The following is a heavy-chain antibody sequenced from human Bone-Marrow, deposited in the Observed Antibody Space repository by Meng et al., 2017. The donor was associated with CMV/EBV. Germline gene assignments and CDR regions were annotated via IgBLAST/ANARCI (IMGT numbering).Heavy chain of an antibody. J-gene: IGHJ4*02. CDR2: IRSKAYGGTT. CDR3: AGATNR. CDR1: GFTFGDYA. Sequence: GESLKISCTASGFTFGDYAMSWVRQAPGKGLEWVGFIRSKAYGGTTEYAASVKGRFTISRDDSKSIAYLQMNRLKTEYTAVYYCAGATNRWGQGTLVTGYS. D-gene: IGHD1-26*01. V-gene: IGHV3-49*04.